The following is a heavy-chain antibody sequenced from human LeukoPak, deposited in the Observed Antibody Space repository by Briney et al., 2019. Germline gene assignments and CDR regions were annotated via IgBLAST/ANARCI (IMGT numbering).Heavy chain of an antibody. CDR1: GGSFSGYY. J-gene: IGHJ5*02. D-gene: IGHD2/OR15-2a*01. CDR3: ARGPEGYYAQRATGNWFDP. Sequence: SETLSLTCAVYGGSFSGYYWSWIRQPPGKGLEWIGEINHSGSTNYNPSLKSRVTISVDTSKNQFSLKLSSVTAADTAVYYCARGPEGYYAQRATGNWFDPWGQGTLVTVSS. CDR2: INHSGST. V-gene: IGHV4-34*01.